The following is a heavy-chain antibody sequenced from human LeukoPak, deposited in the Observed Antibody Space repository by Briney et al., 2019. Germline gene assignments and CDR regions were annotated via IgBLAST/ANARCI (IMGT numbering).Heavy chain of an antibody. V-gene: IGHV4-4*07. CDR2: IYSSGST. CDR3: ARDQQQLDY. J-gene: IGHJ4*02. CDR1: GASISSYY. D-gene: IGHD6-13*01. Sequence: SETLSLTCTVSGASISSYYSNCIRQPAGKGLEWIGRIYSSGSTYYNPSLKSRVTISVDTSKNQFSLKLSSVTAADTAVYYCARDQQQLDYWGQGTLVTVSS.